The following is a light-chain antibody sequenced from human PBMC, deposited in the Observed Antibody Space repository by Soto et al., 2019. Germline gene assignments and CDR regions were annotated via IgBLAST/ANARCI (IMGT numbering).Light chain of an antibody. CDR2: SNN. V-gene: IGLV1-44*01. CDR1: SSNIGSNT. CDR3: AAWDDSLNGWV. Sequence: QSLLTQPPSASGTPGQKFTFSCSGSSSNIGSNTVNWYQHLPGTAPKLLIYSNNHRPSGVPVRFSGSKSGTSASLAISGLQSEDESTYYCAAWDDSLNGWVFGGGTKVTVL. J-gene: IGLJ3*02.